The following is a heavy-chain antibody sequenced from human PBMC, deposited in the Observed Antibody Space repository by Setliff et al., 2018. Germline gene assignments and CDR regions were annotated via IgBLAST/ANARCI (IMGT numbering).Heavy chain of an antibody. V-gene: IGHV1-18*01. J-gene: IGHJ4*02. Sequence: ASVKVSCKASGYTLINYGITWVRQAPGQGLEWMGWINNYNMNTNYPQKFLGRVTVTTDTSTGTAYMELGSLTSDDTAIYYCARINFYVSSGYYYAPDYWGPGTLVTVSS. D-gene: IGHD3-22*01. CDR1: GYTLINYG. CDR3: ARINFYVSSGYYYAPDY. CDR2: INNYNMNT.